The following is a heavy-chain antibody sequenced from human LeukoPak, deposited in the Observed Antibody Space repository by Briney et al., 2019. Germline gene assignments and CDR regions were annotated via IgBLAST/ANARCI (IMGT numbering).Heavy chain of an antibody. CDR2: ISSSGSTI. Sequence: GGSLRLSCAASGFTFSSYEVTWVRQAPGKGLEWVSYISSSGSTIYYADSVKGRFTISRDNAKNTLYLQMNSLRAEDTAVYYCARGGQGQLWLDYWGQGTLVTVSS. V-gene: IGHV3-48*03. CDR1: GFTFSSYE. CDR3: ARGGQGQLWLDY. D-gene: IGHD5-18*01. J-gene: IGHJ4*02.